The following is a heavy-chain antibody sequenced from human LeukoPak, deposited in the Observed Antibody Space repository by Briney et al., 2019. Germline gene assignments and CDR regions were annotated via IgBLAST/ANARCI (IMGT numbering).Heavy chain of an antibody. Sequence: GGSLRLSCAASGFTFNTYAPHWVRQAPGKGLEWVAVLSYDGVTDFYGDSVKGRFTISRDNSKNTVYLQMSSLRTEDTAVYYCARAEHDWIYYIDYWGQGTLVTVSS. V-gene: IGHV3-30-3*01. CDR1: GFTFNTYA. D-gene: IGHD5-12*01. CDR3: ARAEHDWIYYIDY. J-gene: IGHJ4*02. CDR2: LSYDGVTD.